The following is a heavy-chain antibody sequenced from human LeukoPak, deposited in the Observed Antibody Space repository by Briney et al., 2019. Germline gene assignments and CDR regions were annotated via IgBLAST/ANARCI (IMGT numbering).Heavy chain of an antibody. CDR2: IIPIFGTA. D-gene: IGHD3-22*01. Sequence: ASVKVSCKASGGTFSSYAISWVRQAPGQGLEWMGGIIPIFGTANYAQKFQGRVTITTDESTSTAYMELSSLRSEDTAVYYCARGKGYHYDTSGYYLLRGGYYYYYGMDVWGQGITVTVSS. V-gene: IGHV1-69*05. CDR3: ARGKGYHYDTSGYYLLRGGYYYYYGMDV. CDR1: GGTFSSYA. J-gene: IGHJ6*02.